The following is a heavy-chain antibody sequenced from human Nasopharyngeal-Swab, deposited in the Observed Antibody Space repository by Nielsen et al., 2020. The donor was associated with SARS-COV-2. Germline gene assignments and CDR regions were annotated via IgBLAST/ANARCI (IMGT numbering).Heavy chain of an antibody. CDR2: INTNTGHP. J-gene: IGHJ6*02. CDR3: ARAGRGSSSWYVMDYYYGMDV. V-gene: IGHV7-4-1*02. Sequence: APHARGQGCGWLGSINTNTGHPTYAQGFTGRFVFSLDTSVSTAYLQISSLKAEDTAVYNCARAGRGSSSWYVMDYYYGMDVWGQGTTVTVSS. D-gene: IGHD6-13*01.